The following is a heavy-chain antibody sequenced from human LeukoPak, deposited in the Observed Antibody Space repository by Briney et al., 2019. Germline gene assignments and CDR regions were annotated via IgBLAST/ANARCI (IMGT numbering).Heavy chain of an antibody. J-gene: IGHJ5*02. CDR1: GFTVNSNY. D-gene: IGHD1-26*01. CDR2: ISPSTTHT. V-gene: IGHV3-11*05. Sequence: GGSLRLSCAASGFTVNSNYMSWVRQAPGKGLEWLSYISPSTTHTSYADSVKGRFTISRDNAKNLLFLQMNSLRAEDTAVYYCARGGHGAADQWGQGTLVTVSS. CDR3: ARGGHGAADQ.